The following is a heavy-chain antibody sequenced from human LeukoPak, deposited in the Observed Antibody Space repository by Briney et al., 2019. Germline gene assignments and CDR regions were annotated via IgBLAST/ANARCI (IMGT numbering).Heavy chain of an antibody. CDR3: ARVLDSSSWYVPYYYYYGMDV. CDR2: IYYSRST. Sequence: SETLSLTSTVSGGSISSYYWSWIRQPPGQGLETLGHIYYSRSTNYNPSLQSRVTISVDTSKNQFSLKLSSVTAADTAVYYCARVLDSSSWYVPYYYYYGMDVWGQGTTVTVSS. V-gene: IGHV4-59*01. CDR1: GGSISSYY. D-gene: IGHD6-13*01. J-gene: IGHJ6*02.